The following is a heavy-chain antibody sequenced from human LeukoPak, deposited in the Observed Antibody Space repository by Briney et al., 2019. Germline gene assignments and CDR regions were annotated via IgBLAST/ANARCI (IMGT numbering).Heavy chain of an antibody. Sequence: GGSLKLSCAGSAFSFNYYYMNWVRQAQGKGLEWVSSISPKSDFIYYSVSVRGRFTISRDNAENSLYLQMNSLRAEDTAVYYCARADCSSSTCYLRRSWFDPWGQGTLVTVSS. CDR3: ARADCSSSTCYLRRSWFDP. CDR2: ISPKSDFI. J-gene: IGHJ5*02. V-gene: IGHV3-21*01. D-gene: IGHD2-2*01. CDR1: AFSFNYYY.